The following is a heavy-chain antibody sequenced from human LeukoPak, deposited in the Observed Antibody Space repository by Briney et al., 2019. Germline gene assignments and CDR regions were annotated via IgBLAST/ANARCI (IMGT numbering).Heavy chain of an antibody. CDR3: ARGGGQWLAEYYYYMDV. D-gene: IGHD6-19*01. Sequence: ASVKVSCKASGYTFTGYYMHWVRQAPGQGLEWMGWINPNSGGTNYAQKFQGRVTMTRDTSISTAYMELSRLRSDDTAVYYCARGGGQWLAEYYYYMDVWGKGTTVTVSS. J-gene: IGHJ6*03. V-gene: IGHV1-2*02. CDR1: GYTFTGYY. CDR2: INPNSGGT.